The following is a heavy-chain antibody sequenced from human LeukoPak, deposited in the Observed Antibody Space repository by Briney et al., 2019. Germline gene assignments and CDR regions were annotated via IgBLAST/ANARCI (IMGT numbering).Heavy chain of an antibody. CDR3: AKGLAVADPYYFDY. J-gene: IGHJ4*02. CDR1: GFTFDDYA. D-gene: IGHD6-19*01. V-gene: IGHV3-9*01. Sequence: PGGSLRLSCAASGFTFDDYAMHWVRQAPGKGLEWVSGISWNSGSIGYADSVKGRFTISRDNAKNSLYLQMNSLRAEDTALYYCAKGLAVADPYYFDYWGKGTLVTVSS. CDR2: ISWNSGSI.